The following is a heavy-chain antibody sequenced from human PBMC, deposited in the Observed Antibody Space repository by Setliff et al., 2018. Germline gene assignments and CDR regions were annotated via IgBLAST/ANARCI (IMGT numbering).Heavy chain of an antibody. Sequence: ASVKVSCKATGYTLSRHYMHWARQAPGQGLEWMGIINPGGGSASIVQKFQGRVTMTSDTSTSTVYMEVTGLTSEDTAVYFCARGVREFCSSSSCYVGWLDPWGPGTLVTVS. CDR2: INPGGGSA. D-gene: IGHD2-2*01. V-gene: IGHV1-46*01. CDR3: ARGVREFCSSSSCYVGWLDP. CDR1: GYTLSRHY. J-gene: IGHJ5*02.